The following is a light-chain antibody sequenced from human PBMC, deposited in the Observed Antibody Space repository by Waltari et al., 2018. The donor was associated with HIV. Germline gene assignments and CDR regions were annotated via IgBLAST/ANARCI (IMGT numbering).Light chain of an antibody. J-gene: IGKJ1*01. Sequence: DIVMTQFPDSLALSLGERATINFQSSQTVFYSGKNANFLAWSQQKPGQPPTLLISWGSTRDSGVPDRFSGGGSGTDFTLTISSLQSEDVTIYFCQQYYRDPPTFGQGTKVEIK. CDR3: QQYYRDPPT. CDR1: QTVFYSGKNANF. CDR2: WGS. V-gene: IGKV4-1*01.